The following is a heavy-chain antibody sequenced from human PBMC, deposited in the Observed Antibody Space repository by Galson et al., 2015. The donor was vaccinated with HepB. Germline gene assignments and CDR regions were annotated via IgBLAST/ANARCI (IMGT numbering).Heavy chain of an antibody. CDR3: ARYYYDSRGDLKNDALDL. V-gene: IGHV1-18*01. CDR2: ISAYNGNT. CDR1: GYTFTSYG. D-gene: IGHD3-22*01. Sequence: SVKVSCKASGYTFTSYGISWVRQAPGQGLEWMGWISAYNGNTNYAQKLQGRVTMTRNTSISTAYMELSSLRSEDTAVYYCARYYYDSRGDLKNDALDLCGPGTMAT. J-gene: IGHJ3*01.